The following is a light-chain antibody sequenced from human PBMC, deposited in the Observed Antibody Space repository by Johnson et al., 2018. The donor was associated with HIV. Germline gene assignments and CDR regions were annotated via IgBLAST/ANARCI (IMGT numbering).Light chain of an antibody. CDR2: DNN. Sequence: QSVLTQPPSVSAAPGQKVTISCSGSSSNIGNNYVSWYQQLPGTAPKLLIYDNNKRPSGIPDRFSGSKSGTSATLRITGLQTGDEADYYCGTWDNSLNAVFGTGTKVTVL. J-gene: IGLJ1*01. CDR3: GTWDNSLNAV. CDR1: SSNIGNNY. V-gene: IGLV1-51*01.